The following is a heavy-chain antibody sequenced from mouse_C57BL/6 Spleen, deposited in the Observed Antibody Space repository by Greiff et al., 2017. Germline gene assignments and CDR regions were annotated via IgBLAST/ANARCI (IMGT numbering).Heavy chain of an antibody. J-gene: IGHJ3*01. V-gene: IGHV1-82*01. CDR2: IYPGDGDT. CDR3: ARDGHYGEFAY. D-gene: IGHD1-1*01. Sequence: QVQLQQSGPELVQPGASVKISCKASGYAFSSSWMNWVKQRPGKGLEWIGRIYPGDGDTNYNGKFKGKATLTADKSSSTAYMQLSSLTSEDSAVYFCARDGHYGEFAYWGQGTLVTVSA. CDR1: GYAFSSSW.